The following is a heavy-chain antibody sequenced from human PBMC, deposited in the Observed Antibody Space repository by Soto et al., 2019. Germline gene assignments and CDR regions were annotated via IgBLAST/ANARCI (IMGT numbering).Heavy chain of an antibody. V-gene: IGHV3-11*06. Sequence: QVQLVESGGGLVKPGGSLRLSCAASGFTFSDYYMSWIRQAPGKGLEWVSYISSSSSYTNYADSVKGRFTISRDNAKNSLYLQMNSMRAEDTAVYYCARAKGGYDYAWRWGLDYWGQGTLVTVSS. J-gene: IGHJ4*02. D-gene: IGHD5-12*01. CDR3: ARAKGGYDYAWRWGLDY. CDR2: ISSSSSYT. CDR1: GFTFSDYY.